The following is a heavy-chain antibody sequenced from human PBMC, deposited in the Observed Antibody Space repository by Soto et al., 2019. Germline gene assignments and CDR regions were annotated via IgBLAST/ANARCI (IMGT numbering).Heavy chain of an antibody. CDR1: GFTFRSYE. J-gene: IGHJ3*01. CDR2: ISTSGSTI. Sequence: GGSLRLSCAGSGFTFRSYEMNWVRQAPGKGLEWVAYISTSGSTIYYADSVKGRFTISRDNAKDSLSLQMNSLRVEDTAVYYCATWHEREHAYDVWGQGTTVTVSS. V-gene: IGHV3-48*03. CDR3: ATWHEREHAYDV. D-gene: IGHD1-1*01.